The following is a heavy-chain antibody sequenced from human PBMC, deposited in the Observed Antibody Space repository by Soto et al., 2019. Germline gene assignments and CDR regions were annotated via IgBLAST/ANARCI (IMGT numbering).Heavy chain of an antibody. D-gene: IGHD2-2*01. CDR1: GFSFSDSA. CDR3: VRRYCSGSSCYAFDF. V-gene: IGHV3-21*01. J-gene: IGHJ4*02. Sequence: GGSLRLSCVGSGFSFSDSAMHWVRQAPGKGLEWVSGISGESKYIFYAESVKGRSTISRGNDKNSLHLQMSSLGAEDTAVYYCVRRYCSGSSCYAFDFWGQGALVTVSS. CDR2: ISGESKYI.